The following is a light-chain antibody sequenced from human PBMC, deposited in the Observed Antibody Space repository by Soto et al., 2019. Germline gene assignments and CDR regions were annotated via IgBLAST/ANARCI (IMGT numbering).Light chain of an antibody. J-gene: IGLJ2*01. CDR1: PSDIGGYSY. V-gene: IGLV2-14*01. Sequence: QSALTQPASVSGSPGHSITISCTGTPSDIGGYSYVSWYQQHPGKAPKLIIYEVTHRPSGVSDRFSGSKSGNTASLTISGLLAEDEADYYCSSYASSSTLVLFGGGTKLTVL. CDR3: SSYASSSTLVL. CDR2: EVT.